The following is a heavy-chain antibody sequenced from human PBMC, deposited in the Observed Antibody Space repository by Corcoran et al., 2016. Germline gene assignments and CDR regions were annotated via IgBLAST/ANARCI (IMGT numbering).Heavy chain of an antibody. D-gene: IGHD6-13*01. CDR1: GFTFSSYG. CDR2: ISYDGSNK. J-gene: IGHJ4*02. Sequence: QVQLVESGGGVVQPGRSLRLSCAASGFTFSSYGMHWVRQAPGKGLEWVAVISYDGSNKYYADSVKGRFTISRDNSKNTLYLQMNSLRAEDTDVYDCAKDRGQPLVAPGFDYWGQGTLVTVSS. CDR3: AKDRGQPLVAPGFDY. V-gene: IGHV3-30*18.